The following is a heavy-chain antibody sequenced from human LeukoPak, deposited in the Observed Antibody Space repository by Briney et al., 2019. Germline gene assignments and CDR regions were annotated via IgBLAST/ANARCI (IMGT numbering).Heavy chain of an antibody. J-gene: IGHJ4*02. Sequence: GGSLRLSCAASGFTVSNNYINWVRQAPGKGLEWVSVVYSDGSTFYADSVKGRFTISRDNSKNTVYLQMNSLRGDDTAMYFCARGRLPDFWGQGTLVTVSS. V-gene: IGHV3-66*02. CDR1: GFTVSNNY. CDR3: ARGRLPDF. CDR2: VYSDGST.